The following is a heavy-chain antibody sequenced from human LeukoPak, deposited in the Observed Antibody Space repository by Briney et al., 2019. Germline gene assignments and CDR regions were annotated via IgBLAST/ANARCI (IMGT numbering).Heavy chain of an antibody. CDR3: AKGGAYYDSSGYYFHY. D-gene: IGHD3-22*01. J-gene: IGHJ4*02. Sequence: GGSLRLSCAASGFTFSSYGMSWVRQAPGKGLEWVSAISGSGGSTYYADSVKGRFTISRDNSKNTLYLQMNSLRAEDTAVYYCAKGGAYYDSSGYYFHYWGQGTLVTVSS. CDR2: ISGSGGST. CDR1: GFTFSSYG. V-gene: IGHV3-23*01.